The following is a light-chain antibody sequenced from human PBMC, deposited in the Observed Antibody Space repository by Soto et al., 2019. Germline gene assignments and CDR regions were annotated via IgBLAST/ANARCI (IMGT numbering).Light chain of an antibody. CDR3: NSYRTVSTYV. CDR2: DVS. V-gene: IGLV2-14*03. Sequence: QSVLTPPASVSGSPGQSITISCTGTSSDIGGYNFVSWYQHHPGKAPKLLIHDVSNRPSGVYSRFSGSKSGNTASLTISVLQAEDEADYYCNSYRTVSTYVFGTGTTVTVL. J-gene: IGLJ1*01. CDR1: SSDIGGYNF.